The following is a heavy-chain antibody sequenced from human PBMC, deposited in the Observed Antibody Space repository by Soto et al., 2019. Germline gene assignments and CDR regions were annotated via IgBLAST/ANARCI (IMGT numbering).Heavy chain of an antibody. D-gene: IGHD1-26*01. Sequence: PGGSLRLSCVASGFTFSTYWIHWVRQTPGEGLVWVSHTDSDGTFTTYADSVKGRFTIYRDNAKSTLYLQMNSLRAEDTGVYYCVRDDFGLGLDSWGLGTLVTVSS. V-gene: IGHV3-74*01. CDR3: VRDDFGLGLDS. CDR2: TDSDGTFT. J-gene: IGHJ4*02. CDR1: GFTFSTYW.